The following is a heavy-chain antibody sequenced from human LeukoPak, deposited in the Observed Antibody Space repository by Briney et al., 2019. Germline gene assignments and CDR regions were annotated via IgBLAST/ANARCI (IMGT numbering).Heavy chain of an antibody. J-gene: IGHJ4*02. CDR1: GFTFSSYA. CDR2: ISGSGGST. D-gene: IGHD1-14*01. CDR3: AKDLNNRAPPMYYFDY. V-gene: IGHV3-23*01. Sequence: PGGSLRLSCAASGFTFSSYAMSWVRQAPGKGLEWVSAISGSGGSTYYADSVKGRFTISRDNSKNTLYLQMNSLRAEDTAVYYCAKDLNNRAPPMYYFDYWGQGTLVTVSS.